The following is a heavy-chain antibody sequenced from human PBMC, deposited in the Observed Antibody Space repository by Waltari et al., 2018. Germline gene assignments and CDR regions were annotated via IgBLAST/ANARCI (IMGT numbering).Heavy chain of an antibody. CDR3: ARIYYYHGMDV. V-gene: IGHV1-18*04. CDR2: SAYNGNT. J-gene: IGHJ6*02. CDR1: GYTFPSYG. Sequence: QVQLVQSGAEVKTPGAAVKVSCKASGYTFPSYGILWVRQAPGQGLEWMGSAYNGNTNYAQELQGRVTMTTDTSTSTAYMELRSLRSDDTAVYYCARIYYYHGMDVWGQGTTVTVSS.